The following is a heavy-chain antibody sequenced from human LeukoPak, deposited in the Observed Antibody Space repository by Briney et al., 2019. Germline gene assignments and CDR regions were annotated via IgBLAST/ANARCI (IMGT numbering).Heavy chain of an antibody. CDR3: ARDQMVYAIPFDY. CDR1: GYTFTGYY. CDR2: INPNSGGT. Sequence: ASVKVSCKASGYTFTGYYMHWVRQAPGQGLEWMGWINPNSGGTNYAQKFQGRVTMTRDTSISTAYMELSRLRSDDTAVYYCARDQMVYAIPFDYWGQGTLVTVSS. V-gene: IGHV1-2*02. D-gene: IGHD2-8*01. J-gene: IGHJ4*02.